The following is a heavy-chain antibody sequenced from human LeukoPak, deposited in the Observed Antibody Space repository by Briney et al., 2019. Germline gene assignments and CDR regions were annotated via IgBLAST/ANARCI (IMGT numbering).Heavy chain of an antibody. Sequence: SETLSLTCTVSGGSISSYYWSWIRQPAGKGLEWIGRIYSSGSTNYNPSLKSRVTMPVDTSKNQFSLKLRSVTAADTAVYYCASSGLTSVAFDYWGQGTLVTVSS. D-gene: IGHD6-19*01. J-gene: IGHJ4*02. CDR3: ASSGLTSVAFDY. CDR2: IYSSGST. V-gene: IGHV4-4*07. CDR1: GGSISSYY.